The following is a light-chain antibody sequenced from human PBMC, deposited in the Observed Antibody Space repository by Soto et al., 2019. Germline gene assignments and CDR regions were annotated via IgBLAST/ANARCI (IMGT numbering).Light chain of an antibody. J-gene: IGKJ1*01. CDR2: DAS. CDR1: QSISNH. V-gene: IGKV1-5*01. Sequence: DLQMTHSPSSLSASVRDRITITCRASQSISNHLNWYQQKPGKAPKLLMYDASSLESGVPSRFSGSGSGTELTLTISSLQPDDFATYYCQQYGTYLWTFGQGTKVDI. CDR3: QQYGTYLWT.